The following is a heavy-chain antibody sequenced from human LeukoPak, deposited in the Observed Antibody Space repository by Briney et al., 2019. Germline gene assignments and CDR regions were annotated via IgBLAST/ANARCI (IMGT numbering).Heavy chain of an antibody. D-gene: IGHD3-16*01. CDR1: GFTFSSYD. V-gene: IGHV3-13*01. CDR3: ARVDYRGAFDI. CDR2: IGTAGDT. Sequence: PGGSLRLSCAASGFTFSSYDMHWVRHATGKGLEWVSAIGTAGDTYYPGSVKGRFTISRENAKNSLYLQMNSLRAGDTAVYYCARVDYRGAFDIWGQGTMVTVSS. J-gene: IGHJ3*02.